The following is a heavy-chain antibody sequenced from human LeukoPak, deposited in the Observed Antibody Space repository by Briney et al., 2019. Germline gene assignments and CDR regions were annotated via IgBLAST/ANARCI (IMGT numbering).Heavy chain of an antibody. CDR2: IRYDGSNK. Sequence: GGSLRLSCAASGFTFSSYGMHWVRQAPGKGLEWVAFIRYDGSNKYYADSAKGRFTISRDNTKNTLYLQMNSLGAEDTAVYYCAKLKINYYHYMDVWGKGTTVIVSS. CDR1: GFTFSSYG. D-gene: IGHD3-16*01. V-gene: IGHV3-30*02. J-gene: IGHJ6*03. CDR3: AKLKINYYHYMDV.